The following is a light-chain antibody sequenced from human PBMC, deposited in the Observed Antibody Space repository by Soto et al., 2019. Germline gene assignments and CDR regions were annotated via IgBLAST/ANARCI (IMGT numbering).Light chain of an antibody. J-gene: IGLJ2*01. Sequence: QAVVTQPPSVSGAPGQTVTISCTGGSSDIGAGYDVHWYQQLPGRAPQLLIYNDNNRPSGVPDRFSGSKSGNTASLTVSGLQAEDEADYYCSSYAGSNNLHVLFGGGTKLTVL. V-gene: IGLV1-40*01. CDR3: SSYAGSNNLHVL. CDR1: SSDIGAGYD. CDR2: NDN.